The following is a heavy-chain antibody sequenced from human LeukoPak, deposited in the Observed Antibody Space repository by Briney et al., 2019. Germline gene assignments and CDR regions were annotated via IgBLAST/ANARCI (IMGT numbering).Heavy chain of an antibody. CDR3: ARSSGNSYVKYFQH. CDR2: IYHSGSS. D-gene: IGHD5-18*01. V-gene: IGHV4-30-2*01. Sequence: SQTLSLTCAVSGGSISSGGYSWSWIRQPPGKGLEWIGYIYHSGSSNYNPSLKSRVTMSVDTSKNQFSLKLSSVTAADTAVYYCARSSGNSYVKYFQHWGQGTLVTVSS. CDR1: GGSISSGGYS. J-gene: IGHJ1*01.